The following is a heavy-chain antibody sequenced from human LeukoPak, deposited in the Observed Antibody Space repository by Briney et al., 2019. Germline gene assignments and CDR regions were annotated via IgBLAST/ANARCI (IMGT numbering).Heavy chain of an antibody. CDR1: GVSIINSNHY. CDR3: TRRGRGSGSGWDED. V-gene: IGHV4-39*01. J-gene: IGHJ4*02. CDR2: IYYSGST. Sequence: SETLSLTCTVSGVSIINSNHYWGWIRQPPGKGLEWIGSIYYSGSTYYKPSLESRVTISVDTSKNQFSLKLSSVTAADTAVYYRTRRGRGSGSGWDEDWGQGTLVTVSS. D-gene: IGHD6-19*01.